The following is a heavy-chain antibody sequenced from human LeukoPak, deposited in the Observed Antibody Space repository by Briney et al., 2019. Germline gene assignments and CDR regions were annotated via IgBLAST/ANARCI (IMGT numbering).Heavy chain of an antibody. CDR2: FSGSGGRT. D-gene: IGHD2-2*01. Sequence: AFSGSGGRTYYGDSVKGRFTISRDNSKNTLYLQMNSLRAEDTAVYYCAKPSGLGYCSSTSCPLLGFSGMDGWGQGTTVTVSS. CDR3: AKPSGLGYCSSTSCPLLGFSGMDG. V-gene: IGHV3-23*01. J-gene: IGHJ6*02.